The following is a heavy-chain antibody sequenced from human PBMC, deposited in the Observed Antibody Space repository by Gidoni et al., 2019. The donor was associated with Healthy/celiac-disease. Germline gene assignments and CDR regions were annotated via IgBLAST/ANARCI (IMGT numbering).Heavy chain of an antibody. CDR2: IYYSGST. CDR3: ARDCSGGSCYSLYGVI. Sequence: QVQLQESGPGLVKPSQTLSLTCTVSGGSISSGGYYWSWIRQHPGKGLEWIGYIYYSGSTYYNPSLKSRVTISVDTSKNQFSLKLSSVTAADTAVYYCARDCSGGSCYSLYGVIWGQGTLVTVSS. D-gene: IGHD2-15*01. V-gene: IGHV4-31*03. J-gene: IGHJ4*02. CDR1: GGSISSGGYY.